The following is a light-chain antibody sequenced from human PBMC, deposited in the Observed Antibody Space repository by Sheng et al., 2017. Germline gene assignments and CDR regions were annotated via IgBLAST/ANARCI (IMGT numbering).Light chain of an antibody. J-gene: IGLJ1*01. CDR2: DNT. Sequence: QSLLTQPPSVSAAPGQKVTIPCSGSDANIGRNSVSWYQQVPGTGPKLLIYDNTERPSGIPDRFSGSRSATSATLDISGLQTGDEADYYCGTWDSSLSAYVFGTGTKVTVL. V-gene: IGLV1-51*01. CDR3: GTWDSSLSAYV. CDR1: DANIGRNS.